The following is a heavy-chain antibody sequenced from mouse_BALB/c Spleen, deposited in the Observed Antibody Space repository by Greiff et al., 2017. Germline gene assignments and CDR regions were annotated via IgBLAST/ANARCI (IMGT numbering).Heavy chain of an antibody. CDR2: IYPGNVNT. CDR3: AREEGTTVVGYFDY. J-gene: IGHJ2*01. V-gene: IGHV1S56*01. Sequence: QVQLQQSGPELVKPGASVRISCKASGYTFTSYYIHWVKQRPGQGLEWIGWIYPGNVNTKYNEKFKGKATLTADKSSSTAYMQLSSLTSEDSAVYFCAREEGTTVVGYFDYWGQGTTLTVSS. D-gene: IGHD1-1*01. CDR1: GYTFTSYY.